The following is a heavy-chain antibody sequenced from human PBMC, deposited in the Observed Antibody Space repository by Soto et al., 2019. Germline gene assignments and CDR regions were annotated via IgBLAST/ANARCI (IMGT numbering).Heavy chain of an antibody. D-gene: IGHD1-7*01. V-gene: IGHV4-30-4*01. CDR3: AREGLELSLCDP. CDR1: GGSISSGDYY. Sequence: QVQLQESGPGLVKPSQTLSLTCTVSGGSISSGDYYWSWIRQPPGKGLEWIGYIYYSGSTYYNPSLKSRVTISVDTSTNHFSLMLSSVTAAATSVYYCAREGLELSLCDPWGQGALVTVSS. CDR2: IYYSGST. J-gene: IGHJ5*02.